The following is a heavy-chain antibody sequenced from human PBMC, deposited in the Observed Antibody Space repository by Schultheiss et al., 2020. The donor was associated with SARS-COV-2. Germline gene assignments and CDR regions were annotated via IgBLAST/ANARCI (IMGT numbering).Heavy chain of an antibody. CDR2: IYYSGST. Sequence: SETLSLTCTVSGGSISSSSYYWSWIRQHPGKGLEWIGYIYYSGSTNYNPSLKSRVTISVDTSKNQFSLQLNSVTPEDTAVYYCARDPPRVGWNDRTYYYYGMDVWGQGTTVTVAS. CDR1: GGSISSSSYY. D-gene: IGHD1-1*01. CDR3: ARDPPRVGWNDRTYYYYGMDV. V-gene: IGHV4-31*03. J-gene: IGHJ6*02.